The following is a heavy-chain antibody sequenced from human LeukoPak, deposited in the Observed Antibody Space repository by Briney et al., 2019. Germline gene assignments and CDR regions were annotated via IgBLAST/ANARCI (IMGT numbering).Heavy chain of an antibody. D-gene: IGHD4-17*01. V-gene: IGHV4-30-2*01. J-gene: IGHJ4*02. CDR1: GGSIRSGGYS. CDR3: ARAAYGDYPFDY. Sequence: SETLSLTCAVSGGSIRSGGYSWSWIRQPPVKGLEWIGYIYHSGSTYYNPSLKSRVTISVDRSKNQFSLKLSSVTAADTAVYYCARAAYGDYPFDYWGQGTLVTVSS. CDR2: IYHSGST.